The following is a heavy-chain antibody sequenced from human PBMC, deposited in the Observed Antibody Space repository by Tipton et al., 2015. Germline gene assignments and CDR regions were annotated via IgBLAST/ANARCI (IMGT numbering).Heavy chain of an antibody. CDR2: IDPSGGGA. D-gene: IGHD3-16*01. V-gene: IGHV1-46*01. J-gene: IGHJ3*02. CDR3: ARFLHPLVITDTFDI. Sequence: QSGAEVKKPGASVKVSCKASGYSFTDYYMHWVRQAPGQGLEWMGIIDPSGGGATYAQKFQGRVTMTRDTSTSTVYMEMSSLKSEDTAMYYCARFLHPLVITDTFDIWGQGTMVTVSP. CDR1: GYSFTDYY.